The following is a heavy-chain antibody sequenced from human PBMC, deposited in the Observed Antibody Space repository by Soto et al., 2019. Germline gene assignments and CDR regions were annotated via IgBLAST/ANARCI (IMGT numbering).Heavy chain of an antibody. D-gene: IGHD1-26*01. J-gene: IGHJ4*02. V-gene: IGHV3-48*02. Sequence: GGSLRLSCGASGFIFSKSSMNWVRQAQGKGLEWLSYISSNSVTIYYADSVRGRFTIFRDNAKNSLYLQMNSLRDEDTAVYYCAREDILGTRSFDYWGQGALVTVSS. CDR2: ISSNSVTI. CDR1: GFIFSKSS. CDR3: AREDILGTRSFDY.